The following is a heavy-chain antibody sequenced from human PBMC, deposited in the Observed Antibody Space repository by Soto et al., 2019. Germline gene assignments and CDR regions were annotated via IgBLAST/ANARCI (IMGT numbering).Heavy chain of an antibody. CDR1: GYTFTSYD. J-gene: IGHJ4*02. D-gene: IGHD2-2*01. CDR3: AISPGFVVVPAATGDY. Sequence: ASVKVSCKASGYTFTSYDINWVRQATGQGLEWMGWMNPNSGNTGYAQKFQGRVTMTRNTSISTAYMELSSLRSEDTAVYYCAISPGFVVVPAATGDYWGQGTLVTVSS. V-gene: IGHV1-8*01. CDR2: MNPNSGNT.